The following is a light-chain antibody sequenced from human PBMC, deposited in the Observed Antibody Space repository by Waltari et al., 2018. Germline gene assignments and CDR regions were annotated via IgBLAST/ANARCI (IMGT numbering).Light chain of an antibody. Sequence: EIVLTQSPVTLSLTTGQRASLSCRASQILSNNFLTWYQQMSGQPPRLLIYGASRRATGIPDRFSGAGSGTDFTLNISRVEAEDAAVYYCQQDANSPYTFGQGTKLEI. CDR2: GAS. J-gene: IGKJ2*01. V-gene: IGKV3-20*01. CDR1: QILSNNF. CDR3: QQDANSPYT.